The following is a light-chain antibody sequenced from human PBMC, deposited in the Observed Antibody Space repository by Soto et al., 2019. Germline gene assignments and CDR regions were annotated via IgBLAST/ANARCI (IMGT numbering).Light chain of an antibody. V-gene: IGKV4-1*01. CDR3: QKYYVTPFT. Sequence: DIVMTQSPDSLAVSLGERATINCKSSQSVFDSSDNKNYITWYQQKTGQPPKLLIYWASTRESGVPDRFSGSGSETDFTITISSLQAEDMEFYYYQKYYVTPFTFGGGTKLEIK. J-gene: IGKJ4*01. CDR1: QSVFDSSDNKNY. CDR2: WAS.